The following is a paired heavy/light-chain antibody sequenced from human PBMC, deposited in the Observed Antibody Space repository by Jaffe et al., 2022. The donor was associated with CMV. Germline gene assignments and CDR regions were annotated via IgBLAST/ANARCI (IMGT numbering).Heavy chain of an antibody. V-gene: IGHV3-53*01. J-gene: IGHJ4*02. CDR3: ARAAIAVAGPFDY. D-gene: IGHD6-19*01. CDR1: GFTVSSTY. CDR2: IYSGGGT. Sequence: EVQLVESGGGLIQPGGSLRLSCAVSGFTVSSTYMSWVRQAPGKGLEWVSIIYSGGGTYYADSVKGRFTISRDNSKNTLYLQMNSLRAEDTAVYYCARAAIAVAGPFDYWGQGTLVTVSS.
Light chain of an antibody. J-gene: IGKJ5*01. CDR2: KVS. V-gene: IGKV2-30*02. CDR3: MQGTHWPT. CDR1: QSLVHSDGNTY. Sequence: DVMMTQSPLSLPVTLGQPASISCRSSQSLVHSDGNTYLNWFQQRPGQSPRRLIYKVSNRDSGVPDRFSGSGSGTDFTLKISRVEAEDVGVYYCMQGTHWPTFGQGTRLEIK.